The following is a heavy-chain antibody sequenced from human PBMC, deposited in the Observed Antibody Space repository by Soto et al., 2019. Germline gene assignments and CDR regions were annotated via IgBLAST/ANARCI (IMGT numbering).Heavy chain of an antibody. CDR2: IIPILGIA. CDR3: ATSPDGELQIDY. J-gene: IGHJ4*02. CDR1: GGTFNNYS. Sequence: QVQLVQSGAEVKKPGSSVKVSCKASGGTFNNYSISWVRQAPGQGLEWMGRIIPILGIANYAQKFQGRVTITADKSTSTAYRELSSLRSEDTAVYYCATSPDGELQIDYWGQGTLVTVSS. V-gene: IGHV1-69*02. D-gene: IGHD1-7*01.